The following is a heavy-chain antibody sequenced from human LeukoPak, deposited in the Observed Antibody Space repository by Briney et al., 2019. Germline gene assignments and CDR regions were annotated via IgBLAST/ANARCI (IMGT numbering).Heavy chain of an antibody. CDR1: GGSISSGDYY. CDR2: MYYSGST. Sequence: SETLSLTCTVSGGSISSGDYYWSWIRQPPGKGLEWIAYMYYSGSTFYNPSLKSRVTMSADTSKNQLSLKLSSVTAADTAVYYCARPYYYDSRIDPWGQGILVTVSS. V-gene: IGHV4-30-4*01. CDR3: ARPYYYDSRIDP. J-gene: IGHJ5*02. D-gene: IGHD3-22*01.